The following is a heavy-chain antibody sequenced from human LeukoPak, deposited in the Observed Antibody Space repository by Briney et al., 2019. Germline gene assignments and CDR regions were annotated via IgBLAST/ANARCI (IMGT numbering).Heavy chain of an antibody. CDR2: ISSYSTYI. CDR1: GFSFSSYN. J-gene: IGHJ4*02. V-gene: IGHV3-21*01. CDR3: ARAPPGRDLLGGFDF. Sequence: GGSLRLSCEASGFSFSSYNMNWVRQAPGMGLEWVSSISSYSTYIFYADSVKGRFTISRDNVKNSLHLQMNSLRAEDTAVYYCARAPPGRDLLGGFDFWGQGIRVTVSS. D-gene: IGHD2-15*01.